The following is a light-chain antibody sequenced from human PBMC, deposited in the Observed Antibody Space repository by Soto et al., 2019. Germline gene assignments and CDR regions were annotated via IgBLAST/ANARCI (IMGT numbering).Light chain of an antibody. CDR3: QQRSNWPPIT. Sequence: IVLTQSPATLSLSPWERATLSCRASQSVSSYLAWYQQKPGQAPRLLIYDASNRATGIPARFSGSGSGTDFTLTISSREPEDFAVYYCQQRSNWPPITFGQGTRLEIK. V-gene: IGKV3-11*01. J-gene: IGKJ5*01. CDR1: QSVSSY. CDR2: DAS.